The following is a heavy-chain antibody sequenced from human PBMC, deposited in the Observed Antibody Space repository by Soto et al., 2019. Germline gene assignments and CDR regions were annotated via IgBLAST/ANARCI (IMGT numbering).Heavy chain of an antibody. CDR2: IYHSGST. V-gene: IGHV4-30-2*01. J-gene: IGHJ6*02. CDR3: ARGHYRYAMDV. Sequence: SETLSLTCDVSGGSISTGGYSWNWIRQPPGKGLEWVGYIYHSGSTYDNPSLKSRVTMSVNRSKNQFSLNLASVTAADTAVYFCARGHYRYAMDVWGQGTTVTVSS. CDR1: GGSISTGGYS.